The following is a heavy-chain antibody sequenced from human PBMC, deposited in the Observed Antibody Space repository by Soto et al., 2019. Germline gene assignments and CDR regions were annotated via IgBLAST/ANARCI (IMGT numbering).Heavy chain of an antibody. CDR1: GFSFSNYA. Sequence: EVQLLESGGGLVQPGGSLRLSCVASGFSFSNYAMTWVRQAPGKGLEWVSAISGNDDGTYYAASVKGRFTISRDNSKNTLYVQMNNLRAEDTAIYYCAKGRDSSRGYYFLNWGQGTLVTVSS. CDR2: ISGNDDGT. V-gene: IGHV3-23*01. D-gene: IGHD6-13*01. J-gene: IGHJ4*02. CDR3: AKGRDSSRGYYFLN.